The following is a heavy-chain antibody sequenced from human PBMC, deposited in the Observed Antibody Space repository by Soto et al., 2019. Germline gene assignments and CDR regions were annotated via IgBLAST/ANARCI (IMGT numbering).Heavy chain of an antibody. CDR2: IYFSGST. CDR1: GGSITSSSYY. V-gene: IGHV4-39*01. D-gene: IGHD6-19*01. J-gene: IGHJ3*02. Sequence: SETLSLTCTVSGGSITSSSYYWGWIRQPPGKGLEWIGSIYFSGSTYYNPSLKSRVTISVDASKNQFSLKLSSVTAADTAVYYCASQRGGWYYAFDIWGQGTMVTVSS. CDR3: ASQRGGWYYAFDI.